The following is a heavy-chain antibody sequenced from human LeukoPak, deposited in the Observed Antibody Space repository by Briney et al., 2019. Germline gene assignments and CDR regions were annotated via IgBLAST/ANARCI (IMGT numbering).Heavy chain of an antibody. CDR3: AREGSGLYSYDY. CDR1: GFTFSSSA. CDR2: VSGSGDTT. J-gene: IGHJ4*02. D-gene: IGHD6-19*01. Sequence: AGGSLRLSCAASGFTFSSSAMSWVRQAPEKGLEWVSGVSGSGDTTYYADSAKGRFTISRDNSKNTLYLQMNSLRVDDTAVYYCAREGSGLYSYDYWGQGTLVTVSS. V-gene: IGHV3-23*01.